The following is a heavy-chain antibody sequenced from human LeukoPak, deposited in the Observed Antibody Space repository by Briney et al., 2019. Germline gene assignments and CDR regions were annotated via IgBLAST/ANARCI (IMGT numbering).Heavy chain of an antibody. CDR2: INLKSGGT. D-gene: IGHD1/OR15-1a*01. Sequence: ASVKVSCKSSVYIFTGYYMHWARQAPGQGLEWMGWINLKSGGTKYSQKFQGRVTMTRDTSISTAYMELDRLTSDDTAVYYCARRPAVGTRWFDPWGQGTLVTVSS. J-gene: IGHJ5*02. CDR1: VYIFTGYY. V-gene: IGHV1-2*02. CDR3: ARRPAVGTRWFDP.